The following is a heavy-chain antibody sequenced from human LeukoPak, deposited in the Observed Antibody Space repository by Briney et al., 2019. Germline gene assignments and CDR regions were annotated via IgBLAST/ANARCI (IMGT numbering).Heavy chain of an antibody. CDR2: IRYDGSNK. CDR1: GFTFSSYG. D-gene: IGHD3-10*01. V-gene: IGHV3-30*02. CDR3: AKDLDYYGSGSYTFDY. J-gene: IGHJ4*02. Sequence: GGSLRLSCAACGFTFSSYGMHWVRQAPGKGLEWVAFIRYDGSNKFYADSVKGRFTISRDNSKNTLYLQMHSLRAEDTAVYYCAKDLDYYGSGSYTFDYWGQGTLVTVSS.